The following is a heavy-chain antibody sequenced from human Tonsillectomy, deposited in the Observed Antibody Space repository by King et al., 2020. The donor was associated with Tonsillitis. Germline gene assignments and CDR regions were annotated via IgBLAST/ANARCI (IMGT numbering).Heavy chain of an antibody. D-gene: IGHD6-19*01. J-gene: IGHJ3*02. CDR1: GFTFTSSA. Sequence: QLVQSGPEVKKPGTSVKVSCKASGFTFTSSAVQWVRQARGQRLEWIGWIVVGSGNTNYAQKFQERVTITRDMSTSTAYMELSSLRSEDTAVYYCAAVARIAVAGPGGGVTFDIWGQGTMVTVSS. V-gene: IGHV1-58*01. CDR2: IVVGSGNT. CDR3: AAVARIAVAGPGGGVTFDI.